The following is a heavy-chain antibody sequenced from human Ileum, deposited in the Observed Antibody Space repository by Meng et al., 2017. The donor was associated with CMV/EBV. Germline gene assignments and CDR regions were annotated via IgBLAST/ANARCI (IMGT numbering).Heavy chain of an antibody. V-gene: IGHV1-69*12. Sequence: QGRLGQSGAEVKNPWSSVTVSCEASGGTFSSTAISGVRHAPGQGLEWMGVISPIFRTSNYAQKFQGRLTITADESTSTAYMELSSLTSGDTAVYYCATSGRGPKYYFDYWGQGTLVTVSS. CDR1: GGTFSSTA. CDR2: ISPIFRTS. CDR3: ATSGRGPKYYFDY. J-gene: IGHJ4*02. D-gene: IGHD1-14*01.